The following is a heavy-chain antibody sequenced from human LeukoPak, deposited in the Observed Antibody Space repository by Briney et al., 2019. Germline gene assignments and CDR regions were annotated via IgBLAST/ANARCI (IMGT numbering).Heavy chain of an antibody. J-gene: IGHJ6*03. V-gene: IGHV4-59*01. Sequence: SETLSLTCTVSGGSISSYYWSWIRQPPGKGLEWIGYIHYTGSTNYNPSLKSRVTISVDTSKNQFSPKLTSVTAADTAVYYCARVEEGYGSGRRENYYYYYMDVWGKGTTVTISS. D-gene: IGHD3-10*01. CDR2: IHYTGST. CDR1: GGSISSYY. CDR3: ARVEEGYGSGRRENYYYYYMDV.